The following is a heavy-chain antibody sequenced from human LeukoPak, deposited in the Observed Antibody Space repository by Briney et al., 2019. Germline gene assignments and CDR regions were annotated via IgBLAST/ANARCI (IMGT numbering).Heavy chain of an antibody. CDR2: IYDSGST. D-gene: IGHD1-1*01. Sequence: SGTLALTCTVSGGSISSYYWSWIRQPPGKGLEWIGYIYDSGSTNYNPSLKSRVTISVDTSKNQFSLKLSSVIAADTAVYYCARVGGTNYYYYGMDVWGQGTTVTVSS. CDR3: ARVGGTNYYYYGMDV. J-gene: IGHJ6*02. CDR1: GGSISSYY. V-gene: IGHV4-59*01.